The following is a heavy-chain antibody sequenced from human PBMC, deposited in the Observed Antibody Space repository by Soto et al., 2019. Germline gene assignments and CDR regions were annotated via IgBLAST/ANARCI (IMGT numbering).Heavy chain of an antibody. D-gene: IGHD3-22*01. J-gene: IGHJ4*02. V-gene: IGHV1-46*01. CDR2: IDPTDGST. CDR3: ARSYHYDSSGFYY. Sequence: QVQLVQSGAEVKKAGASVKVSCMASGYTFTSNYMHWVRQAPGQGLEWMGIIDPTDGSTTYAQKFQGRVTMTGDTSTSTVYMELGSLRFNDTAVYYCARSYHYDSSGFYYWGQGTLVTVSS. CDR1: GYTFTSNY.